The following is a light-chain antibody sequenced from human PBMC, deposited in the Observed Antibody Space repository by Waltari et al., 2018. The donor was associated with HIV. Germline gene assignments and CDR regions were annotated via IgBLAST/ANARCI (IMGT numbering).Light chain of an antibody. CDR1: YLGDKY. CDR3: QAWDSSTVL. Sequence: SHELTQPPSVSVSPGQTASITCSGDYLGDKYASWYQQKPGPSPVLVLYQDDKRPSGIPERFSGSNSGNTATLTITGTQAMDEADYYCQAWDSSTVLFGGGTKLTVL. J-gene: IGLJ2*01. V-gene: IGLV3-1*01. CDR2: QDD.